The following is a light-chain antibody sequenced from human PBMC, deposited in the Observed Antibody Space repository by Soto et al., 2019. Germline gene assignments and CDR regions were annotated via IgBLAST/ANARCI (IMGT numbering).Light chain of an antibody. CDR1: QSLLYTSSNQNC. CDR2: WAS. J-gene: IGKJ1*01. CDR3: QQYYAPPWT. Sequence: DIVMTQSPDSLAVSLGERATINCRSSQSLLYTSSNQNCLAWYQQKPGQPPKLLIYWASIRDSEVSDRFSGSASGTDFNLTISSLQAEDVAVYYCQQYYAPPWTFGQGTKVEVK. V-gene: IGKV4-1*01.